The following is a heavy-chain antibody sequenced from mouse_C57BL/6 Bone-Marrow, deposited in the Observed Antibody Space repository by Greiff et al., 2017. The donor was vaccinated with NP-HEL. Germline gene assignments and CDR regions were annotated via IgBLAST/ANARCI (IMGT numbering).Heavy chain of an antibody. J-gene: IGHJ4*01. V-gene: IGHV10-1*01. CDR1: GFSFNTYA. Sequence: EVMLVESGGGLVQPKGSLKLSCAASGFSFNTYAMNWVRQAPGKGLEWVARIRSKSNNYATYYADSVKDRFTISRDDSESMLYLQMNNLKTEDTAMYYCVRSLGDFPYSMDYWGQGTSVTVSS. CDR2: IRSKSNNYAT. D-gene: IGHD1-2*01. CDR3: VRSLGDFPYSMDY.